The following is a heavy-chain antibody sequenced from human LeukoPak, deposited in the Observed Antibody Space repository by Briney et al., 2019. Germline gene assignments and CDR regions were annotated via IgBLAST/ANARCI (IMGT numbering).Heavy chain of an antibody. CDR2: ISRDSSSI. D-gene: IGHD1-26*01. Sequence: PGGSLRLSCAASGFSFNTYAMSWVRQAPGKGLEWISYISRDSSSIYYADSVKGRFTISRDNAKNSLYLQMNSLRDDDTAVYYCAREAGGGSYFDSWGQGTLVTVSS. CDR1: GFSFNTYA. J-gene: IGHJ4*02. CDR3: AREAGGGSYFDS. V-gene: IGHV3-48*02.